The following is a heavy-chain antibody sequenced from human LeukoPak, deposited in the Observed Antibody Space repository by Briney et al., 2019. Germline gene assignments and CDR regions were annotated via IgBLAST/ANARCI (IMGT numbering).Heavy chain of an antibody. D-gene: IGHD3-16*01. J-gene: IGHJ4*02. CDR2: INPNSGGT. CDR1: GYTFTSYD. V-gene: IGHV1-2*02. CDR3: ARAPGGLNYFDY. Sequence: GASVKVSCKASGYTFTSYDINWVRQAPGQGLEWMGWINPNSGGTNYAQKFQGRVTMTRDTSISTAYMELSRLRSDDTAVYYCARAPGGLNYFDYWGQGTLVTVSS.